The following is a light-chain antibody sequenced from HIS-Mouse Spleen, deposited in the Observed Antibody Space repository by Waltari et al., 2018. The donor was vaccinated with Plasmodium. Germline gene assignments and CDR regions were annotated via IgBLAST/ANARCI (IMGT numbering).Light chain of an antibody. Sequence: SYVLTQPPSVSVAPGKTARITCGGNNIGRKRVTWYQQKPGQAPVLVVYADSDRPSGIPERFSGSNSGNTATLTISRVEAGDEADYYCQVWDSSSDHVVFGGGTKLTVL. CDR1: NIGRKR. CDR3: QVWDSSSDHVV. V-gene: IGLV3-21*03. CDR2: ADS. J-gene: IGLJ2*01.